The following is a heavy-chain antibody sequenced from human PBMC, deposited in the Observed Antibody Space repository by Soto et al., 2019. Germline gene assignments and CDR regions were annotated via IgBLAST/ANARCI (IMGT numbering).Heavy chain of an antibody. Sequence: PGESLKISCAASGFTFSAYSMNWVRQAPGKGLEWISYITGSSATIYYADSVQGRFTISRDNAKNSLYLQMNSLRDEDTAIYFCARDNGMAGSFDPWGQGTLVTVSS. D-gene: IGHD2-8*01. V-gene: IGHV3-48*02. CDR2: ITGSSATI. CDR1: GFTFSAYS. CDR3: ARDNGMAGSFDP. J-gene: IGHJ5*02.